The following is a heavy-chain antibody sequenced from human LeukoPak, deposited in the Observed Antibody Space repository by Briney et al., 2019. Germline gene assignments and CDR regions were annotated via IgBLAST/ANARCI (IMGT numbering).Heavy chain of an antibody. CDR2: IYSGGNT. V-gene: IGHV3-53*05. CDR3: AKDGSWLASGYHYGMDV. Sequence: GGSLRLSCAASGFTFISNHMSWVRQAPGKGLEWVSVIYSGGNTYYADSVKGRFTVSRDNSKNTLYLQMNSLRDEDTAVYYCAKDGSWLASGYHYGMDVWGQGTTVTVSS. J-gene: IGHJ6*02. D-gene: IGHD6-19*01. CDR1: GFTFISNH.